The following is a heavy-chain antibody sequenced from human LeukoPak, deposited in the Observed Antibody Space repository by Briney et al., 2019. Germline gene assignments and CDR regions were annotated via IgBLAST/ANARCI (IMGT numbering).Heavy chain of an antibody. CDR3: ARSPGPYYDSSGYWYFDY. CDR2: IYYGGST. CDR1: GGSISSNSYY. D-gene: IGHD3-22*01. V-gene: IGHV4-39*01. J-gene: IGHJ4*02. Sequence: SETLSLTCTVSGGSISSNSYYWGWIRQSPGKGLKWIGTIYYGGSTYYNPSLKSRVTISVDTSKNQFSLKLSSVTAADTAVYYCARSPGPYYDSSGYWYFDYWGQGTLVTVSS.